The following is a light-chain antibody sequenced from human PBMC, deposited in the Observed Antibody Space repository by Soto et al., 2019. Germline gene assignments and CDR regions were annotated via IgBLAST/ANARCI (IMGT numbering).Light chain of an antibody. CDR3: QQYYDWPTIT. J-gene: IGKJ5*01. CDR2: GAS. CDR1: ESVRSN. Sequence: EIVMTQSPATLSVPPGDRATLSCRASESVRSNLAWYQQKPGQAPRLLIHGASIRAADIPDRFGGSGSGTEFTLTISTLQSEDFAVYYCQQYYDWPTITFGQGTRLE. V-gene: IGKV3-15*01.